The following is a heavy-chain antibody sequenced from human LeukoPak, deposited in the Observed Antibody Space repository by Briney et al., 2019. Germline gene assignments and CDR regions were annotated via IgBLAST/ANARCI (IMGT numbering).Heavy chain of an antibody. V-gene: IGHV5-51*01. CDR3: AGPEVAAGTGY. D-gene: IGHD6-13*01. Sequence: GESLKISCKGCGYSFTSYWIGWVRQLPGKGLEWMGIIYPGDSDTRYSPSFQGQVTISADKSISTAYLQWSSLKASDTAMYYCAGPEVAAGTGYWGQGTLVTVSS. CDR2: IYPGDSDT. CDR1: GYSFTSYW. J-gene: IGHJ4*02.